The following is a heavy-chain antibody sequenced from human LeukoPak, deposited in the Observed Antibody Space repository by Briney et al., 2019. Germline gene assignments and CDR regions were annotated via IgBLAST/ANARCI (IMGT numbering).Heavy chain of an antibody. D-gene: IGHD3-22*01. Sequence: PSETLSLTCSVSGVSINSLYFIWIRQSPGKGLEWIGDIYDSGITKYNPSLKSRVTISVDTSKNPFSLRLRSVTAADTAVYFCARAYSSASWFDPWGQGTLVTVSS. J-gene: IGHJ5*02. V-gene: IGHV4-59*11. CDR3: ARAYSSASWFDP. CDR1: GVSINSLY. CDR2: IYDSGIT.